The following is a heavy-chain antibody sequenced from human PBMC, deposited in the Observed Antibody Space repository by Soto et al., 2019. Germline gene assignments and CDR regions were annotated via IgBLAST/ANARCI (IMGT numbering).Heavy chain of an antibody. CDR2: IYYSGST. Sequence: SETLSLTCTVSGGSISSGGYYWSWIRQHPGKGLEWIGYIYYSGSTYYNPSLKSRVTISVDTSKNQFSLKLSSVTAADTAVYYCARAAESSSWYGYFDYWAQGPLVTVSS. J-gene: IGHJ4*02. CDR1: GGSISSGGYY. D-gene: IGHD6-13*01. CDR3: ARAAESSSWYGYFDY. V-gene: IGHV4-31*03.